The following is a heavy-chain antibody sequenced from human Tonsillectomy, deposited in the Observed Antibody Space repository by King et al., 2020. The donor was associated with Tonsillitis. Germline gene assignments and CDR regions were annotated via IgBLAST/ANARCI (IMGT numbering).Heavy chain of an antibody. CDR1: GFTFSSYA. Sequence: VQLVESGGGLVQPGGSLRLSCAASGFTFSSYAMSWVRQAPGKGLEWVSAISGSGGSTYYADSVKGRFTISRDNSKNTLYLQMNSLRAEDTAVYYCAKGPTDYDFLGGFYNVAGGTWYFDYWGQGTLVTVSS. CDR2: ISGSGGST. CDR3: AKGPTDYDFLGGFYNVAGGTWYFDY. D-gene: IGHD3-3*01. J-gene: IGHJ4*02. V-gene: IGHV3-23*04.